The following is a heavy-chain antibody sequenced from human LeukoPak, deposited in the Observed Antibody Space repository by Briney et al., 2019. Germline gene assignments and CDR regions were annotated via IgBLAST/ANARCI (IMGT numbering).Heavy chain of an antibody. CDR1: GFTFSSYV. V-gene: IGHV3-23*01. CDR3: AKIVGRRHS. D-gene: IGHD2-21*01. CDR2: NIGSGGSA. Sequence: GGSLRLSCSASGFTFSSYVSSWVRQAPGKGLEWVSGNIGSGGSAYYADSVKGRFTISRDNSKNTLYLQMNSLRAEDTAVYYCAKIVGRRHSWGQGTLVTVSS. J-gene: IGHJ4*02.